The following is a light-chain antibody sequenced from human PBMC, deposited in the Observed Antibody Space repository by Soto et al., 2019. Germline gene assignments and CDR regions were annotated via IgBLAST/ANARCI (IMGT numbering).Light chain of an antibody. CDR2: KAS. CDR3: QQYKSSPWK. Sequence: DIQMTQSPSTLSASVGDRVTITCRASQSISSWLAWYQQKPGKAPKLLIYKASSLESGVPSRFSGSGSGTEFTLTISSLQPDDFATYYCQQYKSSPWKFGQGTKVEIK. V-gene: IGKV1-5*03. J-gene: IGKJ1*01. CDR1: QSISSW.